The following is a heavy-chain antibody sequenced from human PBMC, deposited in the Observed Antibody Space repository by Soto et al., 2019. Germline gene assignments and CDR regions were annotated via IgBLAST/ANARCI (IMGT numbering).Heavy chain of an antibody. CDR3: ARDRPGTGRNAFDI. V-gene: IGHV4-30-4*08. D-gene: IGHD1-1*01. CDR2: MSSTGNT. J-gene: IGHJ3*02. Sequence: QVQLQESGPGLVKPAQTLSLTCTVSGGSISSGDYWWSWIRQPPGKGLEWIGYMSSTGNTYYKPSLKSRVTISVDTSKIQLSLKVNSVTAADTAVYYWARDRPGTGRNAFDIWGQGTMVTVSS. CDR1: GGSISSGDYW.